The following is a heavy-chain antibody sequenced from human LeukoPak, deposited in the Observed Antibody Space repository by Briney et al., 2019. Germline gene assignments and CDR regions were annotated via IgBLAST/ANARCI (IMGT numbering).Heavy chain of an antibody. CDR2: ISAYNGNT. Sequence: ASVKVSCKASGYTFTSYGISWVRQAPGQGLEWMGWISAYNGNTNYAQKLQGRVTMTTDTSTSTAYMELRSLRSDDTAVYYCARKTGATTDYYYYGMDVWGQGTTVTVPS. V-gene: IGHV1-18*01. D-gene: IGHD1-26*01. CDR3: ARKTGATTDYYYYGMDV. CDR1: GYTFTSYG. J-gene: IGHJ6*02.